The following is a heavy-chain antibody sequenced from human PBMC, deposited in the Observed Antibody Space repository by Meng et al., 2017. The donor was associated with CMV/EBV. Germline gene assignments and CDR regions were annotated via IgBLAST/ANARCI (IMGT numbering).Heavy chain of an antibody. CDR3: ARADYDSSGYYGWFDP. V-gene: IGHV1-2*02. CDR1: GYTFTGYY. CDR2: INPNSGGT. J-gene: IGHJ5*02. D-gene: IGHD3-22*01. Sequence: ASVKVSCKASGYTFTGYYMHWVRQAPGQGLEWMGWINPNSGGTNYAQKFQGRVTMTRDTSISTAYMELSSVTAADTAVYYCARADYDSSGYYGWFDPWGQGTLVTVSS.